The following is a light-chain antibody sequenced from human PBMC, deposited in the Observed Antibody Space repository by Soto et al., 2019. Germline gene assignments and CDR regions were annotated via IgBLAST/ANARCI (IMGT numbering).Light chain of an antibody. CDR2: GAI. Sequence: EIELTQFTGTLSLSPGERSTLSCMSSQTISSSYVAWYQQKAGQAPRLLIYGAISRATGIPDRFSGSGSGTDFSLTIRRLEPEDFAVHYCQQYGTAPRWRFGQGTKVDFK. CDR3: QQYGTAPRWR. V-gene: IGKV3-20*01. J-gene: IGKJ1*01. CDR1: QTISSSY.